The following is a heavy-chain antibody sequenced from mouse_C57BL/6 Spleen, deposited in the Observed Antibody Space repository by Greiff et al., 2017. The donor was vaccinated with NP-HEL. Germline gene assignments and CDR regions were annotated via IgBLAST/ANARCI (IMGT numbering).Heavy chain of an antibody. CDR3: ASLPY. Sequence: EVKLQESGPGLVKPSQSLSLTCSVTGYSITSGYYWNWIRQFPGNKLEWMGYISYDGSNNYNPSLKNRISITRDTSKNQFFLKLNSVTTEDTATYYCASLPYWGQGTSVTVSS. CDR2: ISYDGSN. CDR1: GYSITSGYY. D-gene: IGHD2-10*01. V-gene: IGHV3-6*01. J-gene: IGHJ4*01.